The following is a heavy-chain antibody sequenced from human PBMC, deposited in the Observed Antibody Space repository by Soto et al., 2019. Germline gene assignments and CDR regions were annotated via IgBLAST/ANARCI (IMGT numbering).Heavy chain of an antibody. CDR2: LIGGHYGT. J-gene: IGHJ5*02. D-gene: IGHD3-10*01. CDR3: AKGKSTGDIDWFDH. CDR1: GFSFNTYS. Sequence: XGSLILSCLASGFSFNTYSMNWVRQAPGKGLEWVSTLIGGHYGTAYSYSVKGRFTVSRDNSKNCLYLQMNSLGVEDTAMYFCAKGKSTGDIDWFDHWGQGSLVTVSS. V-gene: IGHV3-21*04.